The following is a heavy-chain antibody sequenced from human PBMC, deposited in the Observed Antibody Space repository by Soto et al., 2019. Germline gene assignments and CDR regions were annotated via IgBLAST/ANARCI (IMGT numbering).Heavy chain of an antibody. Sequence: QVQLVQSGAEGKKPGASVKVSCKASGYTFTSYAISWVRQAPGQGLEWRGWTSAYNGNTNSAQKLRVRVTMTADASTSTADMALRSLRSDDTAVYYCAIYAPPEDYWGQGTLVTVSS. CDR3: AIYAPPEDY. CDR2: TSAYNGNT. V-gene: IGHV1-18*01. D-gene: IGHD2-2*01. J-gene: IGHJ4*02. CDR1: GYTFTSYA.